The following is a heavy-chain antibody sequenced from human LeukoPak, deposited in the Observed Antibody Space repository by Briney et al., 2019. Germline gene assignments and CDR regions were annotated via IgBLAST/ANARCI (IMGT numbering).Heavy chain of an antibody. CDR1: GDSINNYY. D-gene: IGHD2-21*02. CDR3: ARHVKVAGDTLYRWFDP. Sequence: SETLSLTCIVSGDSINNYYWSWIRQPAGRGLEYIGRIYRSGATNKDPSLNSRLTRSLDTSKNQYTLELRSVTAAETAVYYLARHVKVAGDTLYRWFDPWGQGSLVTVSS. V-gene: IGHV4-4*07. J-gene: IGHJ5*02. CDR2: IYRSGAT.